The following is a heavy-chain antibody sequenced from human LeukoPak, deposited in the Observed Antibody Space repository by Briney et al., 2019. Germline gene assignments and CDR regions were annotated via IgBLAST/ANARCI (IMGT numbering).Heavy chain of an antibody. CDR1: GFTLSSYS. Sequence: GGSLRLSCAASGFTLSSYSMNWVRQAPGKGLEWVSSISSSSSYIYYADSVKGRFTISRDNAKNSLYLQMNSLRAEDTAVYYCARASGYDWDYYYGMDVWGQGTTVTVSS. J-gene: IGHJ6*02. D-gene: IGHD5-12*01. V-gene: IGHV3-21*01. CDR3: ARASGYDWDYYYGMDV. CDR2: ISSSSSYI.